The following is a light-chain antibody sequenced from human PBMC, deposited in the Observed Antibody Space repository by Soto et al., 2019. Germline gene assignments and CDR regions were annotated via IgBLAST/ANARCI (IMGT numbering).Light chain of an antibody. CDR3: QQYGSSPRT. CDR2: GAS. V-gene: IGKV3-20*01. CDR1: QSVSSSY. J-gene: IGKJ1*01. Sequence: IVLTQSPGTLSLSPGERATLSFRAGQSVSSSYLAWYQQKPGQAPRLLIYGASSRATGIPDRFSGSGSGTDFTLTISRLEPEDFAVYYCQQYGSSPRTFGQGTKVDIK.